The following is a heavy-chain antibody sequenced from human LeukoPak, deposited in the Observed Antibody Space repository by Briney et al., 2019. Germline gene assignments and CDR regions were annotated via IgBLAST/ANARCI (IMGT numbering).Heavy chain of an antibody. CDR3: ARPLLVDTATSPFDY. CDR1: GYTFTSYY. V-gene: IGHV1-46*01. D-gene: IGHD5-18*01. CDR2: INPSGGST. J-gene: IGHJ4*02. Sequence: GASVKVSCKASGYTFTSYYMHWVRQAPGQGLEWMGIINPSGGSTSYAQKFQGRVTMTRDTSTSTVYMELSSLRSEDTAVYYCARPLLVDTATSPFDYWGQGTLVTVSS.